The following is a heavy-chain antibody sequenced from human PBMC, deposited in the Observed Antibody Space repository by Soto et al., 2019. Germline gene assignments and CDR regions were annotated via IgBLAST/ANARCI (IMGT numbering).Heavy chain of an antibody. CDR2: ISSSSSTI. CDR3: ARREAVPAATYYYYMDV. CDR1: GFTFSSYS. V-gene: IGHV3-48*01. D-gene: IGHD2-2*01. J-gene: IGHJ6*03. Sequence: EVQLVESGGGLVQPGGSLRLSCAASGFTFSSYSMNWVRQAPGKGLEWVSYISSSSSTIYYADSVKGRFTISRDNAKNSLYLQMNSLRAEDPAVYYCARREAVPAATYYYYMDVWGKGTTVTVSS.